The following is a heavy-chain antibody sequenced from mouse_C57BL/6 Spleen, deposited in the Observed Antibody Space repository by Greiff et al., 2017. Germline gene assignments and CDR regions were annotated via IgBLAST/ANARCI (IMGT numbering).Heavy chain of an antibody. J-gene: IGHJ1*03. CDR3: ARPAVYGSSYGYFDV. CDR2: LYPGSGNT. V-gene: IGHV1-66*01. CDR1: GYSFTSYY. Sequence: VQLQESGPELVKPGASVKISCKASGYSFTSYYIHWVKQRPGQGLEWIGWLYPGSGNTKYNEKFKGKATLTADTSSSTAYMQLSSLTSDDSSVYYCARPAVYGSSYGYFDVWGTGTTVTVSS. D-gene: IGHD1-1*01.